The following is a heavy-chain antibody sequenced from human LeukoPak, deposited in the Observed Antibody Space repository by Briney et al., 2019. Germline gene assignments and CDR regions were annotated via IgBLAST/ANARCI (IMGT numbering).Heavy chain of an antibody. V-gene: IGHV3-23*01. CDR2: ISGSGDNT. Sequence: GGSLRLSCAASGFTFSSYAMSWVRQVPGKGLERVSVISGSGDNTYYADSVKGRFTISRDNSKNTLYLQMNSLRVEDTAVYYCAKLPVAGLYFDYWGQGTLVTVSS. CDR3: AKLPVAGLYFDY. CDR1: GFTFSSYA. J-gene: IGHJ4*02. D-gene: IGHD6-19*01.